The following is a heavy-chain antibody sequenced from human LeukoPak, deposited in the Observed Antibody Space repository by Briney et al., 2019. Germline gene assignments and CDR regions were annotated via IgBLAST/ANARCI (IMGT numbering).Heavy chain of an antibody. CDR3: ARSRRPYSSGWYLYYFDY. J-gene: IGHJ4*02. D-gene: IGHD6-19*01. Sequence: GGSLRLSCAASGFTFSSYSMNWVRQAPGKGLEWVSSISSSSSYIYYADSVKGRFTISRDNAKNSLYLQMNSLRAEDTAVYYCARSRRPYSSGWYLYYFDYWGQGTLVTVSS. CDR2: ISSSSSYI. V-gene: IGHV3-21*01. CDR1: GFTFSSYS.